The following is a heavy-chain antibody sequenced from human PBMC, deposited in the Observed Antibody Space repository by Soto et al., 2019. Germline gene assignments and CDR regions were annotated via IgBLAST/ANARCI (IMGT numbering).Heavy chain of an antibody. CDR2: TRNKANSYTT. Sequence: LRLSCAASGLTFSDHYMDWVRQAPWKGLKWVGRTRNKANSYTTEYAACVKGRFTISRDDSKNSLYLQMNSLKTEDTAVYYCARVXSRGDTAMDYYYYGMDVWGQGTTVTVSS. CDR1: GLTFSDHY. V-gene: IGHV3-72*01. J-gene: IGHJ6*02. CDR3: ARVXSRGDTAMDYYYYGMDV. D-gene: IGHD5-18*01.